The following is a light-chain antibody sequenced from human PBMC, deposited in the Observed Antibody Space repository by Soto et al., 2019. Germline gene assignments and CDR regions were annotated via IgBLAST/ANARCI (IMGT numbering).Light chain of an antibody. CDR1: LGISNY. J-gene: IGKJ3*01. CDR2: GAS. Sequence: DIQMTQSPSSLSASVGDRVTITCRASLGISNYLAWYQQKPGKTPNLLIFGASTLQSGVPSRFSGSGSGTDFTLTISSLQPEDVATYYRQKYNSAPFTFGPGTKVNIK. CDR3: QKYNSAPFT. V-gene: IGKV1-27*01.